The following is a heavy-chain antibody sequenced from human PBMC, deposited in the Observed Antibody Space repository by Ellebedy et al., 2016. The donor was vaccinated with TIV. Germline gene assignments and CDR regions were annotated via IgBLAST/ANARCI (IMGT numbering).Heavy chain of an antibody. CDR3: ASLRGGNGYQGR. J-gene: IGHJ4*02. CDR2: IYDRGTS. Sequence: SETLSLTXNVSGGSISRTYTRFFWGAIAQRPGKGREGNGSIYDRGTSYYNTSLKSRVNIFVDTSNNQFSLRLNSVTAADTAVYYCASLRGGNGYQGRWGQGTLVTVSS. CDR1: GGSISRTYTRFF. D-gene: IGHD3-22*01. V-gene: IGHV4-39*01.